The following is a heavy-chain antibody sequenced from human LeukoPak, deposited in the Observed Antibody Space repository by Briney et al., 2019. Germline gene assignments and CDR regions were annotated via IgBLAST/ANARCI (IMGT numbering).Heavy chain of an antibody. CDR2: ISWDGGCT. V-gene: IGHV3-43D*03. CDR1: GFTFDDYA. J-gene: IGHJ4*02. D-gene: IGHD3-10*01. Sequence: GGSLRLSCAASGFTFDDYAMHWVRQAPGKGLEWVSLISWDGGCTYYADSVKGRFTISRDNSKNSLYLQMNSLRAEDTALYYCAKSGVEWNSVSGYDYWGQGTLVTVSS. CDR3: AKSGVEWNSVSGYDY.